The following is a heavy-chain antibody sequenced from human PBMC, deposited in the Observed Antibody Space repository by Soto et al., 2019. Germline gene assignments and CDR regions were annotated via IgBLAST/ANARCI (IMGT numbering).Heavy chain of an antibody. CDR1: GVSFDDYA. CDR3: VRDIGGSTITTFFDY. Sequence: EAQLVESGGGLVQPGRSLRLSCAASGVSFDDYAMHWVRQAPGKCLEWVSGISWNSGRRDYADSVKGRFTISRDNAKNSLYLQMHSLRPEDTALYYCVRDIGGSTITTFFDYWGQGILVTVSS. D-gene: IGHD4-4*01. V-gene: IGHV3-9*01. CDR2: ISWNSGRR. J-gene: IGHJ4*02.